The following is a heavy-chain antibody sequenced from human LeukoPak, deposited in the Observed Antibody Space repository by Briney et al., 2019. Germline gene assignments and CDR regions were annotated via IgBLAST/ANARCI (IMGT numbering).Heavy chain of an antibody. D-gene: IGHD6-6*01. V-gene: IGHV3-30-3*01. CDR3: ARDASFSMDV. J-gene: IGHJ6*02. CDR1: GFTFDSFA. Sequence: GGSLRLSCAASGFTFDSFAMHWVRQAPGRGLEWVAFISFDASNKYFADSVKGRFSISRDDPKNTVDLEMNSLRLEDTAVYFCARDASFSMDVWGQGTAVTVSS. CDR2: ISFDASNK.